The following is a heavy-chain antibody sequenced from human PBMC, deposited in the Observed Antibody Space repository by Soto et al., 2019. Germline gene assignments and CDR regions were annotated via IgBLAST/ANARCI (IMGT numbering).Heavy chain of an antibody. V-gene: IGHV4-39*01. CDR1: GDSISDRAYY. CDR2: MHYTGST. D-gene: IGHD5-12*01. J-gene: IGHJ4*02. Sequence: KTSETLSLTCNVSGDSISDRAYYWGWLRQPPGKGLEWIGSMHYTGSTYYNPSLKRRVTISVDTSENQFSLKLSSVTAAETAVYYCAKSTAGQWVRFDYWGQGAVVTVSS. CDR3: AKSTAGQWVRFDY.